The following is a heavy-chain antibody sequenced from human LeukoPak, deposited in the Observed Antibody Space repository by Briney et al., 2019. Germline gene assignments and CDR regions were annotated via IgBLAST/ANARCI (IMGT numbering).Heavy chain of an antibody. CDR1: GGSFSGYY. J-gene: IGHJ6*03. V-gene: IGHV4-34*01. Sequence: SETLSLTCAVYGGSFSGYYWSWIRQPPGKGLEWIGEINHSGSTNYNPSLKSRVTISVDTSKNQFSLKLSSVTAADTAVYYCARVRRYCSGGSCWRRAYYYYYMDVWGKGTTVTVSS. CDR3: ARVRRYCSGGSCWRRAYYYYYMDV. D-gene: IGHD2-15*01. CDR2: INHSGST.